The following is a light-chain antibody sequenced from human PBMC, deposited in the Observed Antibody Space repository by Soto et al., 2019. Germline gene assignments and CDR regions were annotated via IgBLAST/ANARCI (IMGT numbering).Light chain of an antibody. V-gene: IGKV1-9*01. CDR2: STS. J-gene: IGKJ5*01. CDR3: QHLNTYLIT. CDR1: QGISGY. Sequence: DIQLTQSPSFLSASVGDRVTITCRASQGISGYLAWYQQKPGKVPKLLIYSTSTLQSGVPSRFSGSASWTEFTLTISSLQPEDVATYYCQHLNTYLITFGQGTRLE.